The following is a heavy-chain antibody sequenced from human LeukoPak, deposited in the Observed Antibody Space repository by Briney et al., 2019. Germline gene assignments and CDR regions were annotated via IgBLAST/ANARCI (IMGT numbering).Heavy chain of an antibody. Sequence: PSETLSLTCTVSGGSISNKYWSWIRQPPGKGLEWIGYIYYSGSTNYNPSLKSRVTILVDTSKNQFSLRLTSVTAADTAVYYCARVPPDYNDLHDALDLWGQGTVVTVSS. V-gene: IGHV4-59*08. CDR1: GGSISNKY. D-gene: IGHD4-17*01. CDR2: IYYSGST. CDR3: ARVPPDYNDLHDALDL. J-gene: IGHJ3*01.